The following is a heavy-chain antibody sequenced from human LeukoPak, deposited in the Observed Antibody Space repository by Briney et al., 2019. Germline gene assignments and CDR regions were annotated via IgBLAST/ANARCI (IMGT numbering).Heavy chain of an antibody. Sequence: ASVKVSCKASGYTFTGYYMHWVRQAPGQGLEWMGWINPNSGGTNYAQKFQGRVTMTRDTSISTAYMELSRLRSDDTAVYYCAKSGVPYYYDSSGYYHHSWGQGTLVTVSS. CDR1: GYTFTGYY. J-gene: IGHJ4*02. CDR2: INPNSGGT. CDR3: AKSGVPYYYDSSGYYHHS. V-gene: IGHV1-2*02. D-gene: IGHD3-22*01.